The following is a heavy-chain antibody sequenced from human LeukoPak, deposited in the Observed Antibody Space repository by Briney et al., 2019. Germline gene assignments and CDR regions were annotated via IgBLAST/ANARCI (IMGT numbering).Heavy chain of an antibody. D-gene: IGHD2-2*01. CDR1: GGTFSSYA. J-gene: IGHJ4*02. Sequence: SVKVSCKASGGTFSSYAISWVRQAPGQGLEWMGGIIPIFGTANYAQKFQGRVTITADESTGTAYMELSSLRSEDTAVYYCARGGYCSSTSCPPYYWGQGTLVTVSS. CDR3: ARGGYCSSTSCPPYY. CDR2: IIPIFGTA. V-gene: IGHV1-69*01.